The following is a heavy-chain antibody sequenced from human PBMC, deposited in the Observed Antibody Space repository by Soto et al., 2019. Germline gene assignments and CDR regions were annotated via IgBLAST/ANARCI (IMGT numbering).Heavy chain of an antibody. J-gene: IGHJ6*02. CDR2: INPNSGGT. CDR1: GYTFTGYY. CDR3: ARNIAVAGPYYYYGMDV. D-gene: IGHD6-19*01. V-gene: IGHV1-2*02. Sequence: ASVKVSCKASGYTFTGYYMHWVRQAPGQGLEWMGWINPNSGGTNYAQKFQGGVTMTRDTSISTAYMELSRLRSDDTAVYYCARNIAVAGPYYYYGMDVWGQGTTVTVSS.